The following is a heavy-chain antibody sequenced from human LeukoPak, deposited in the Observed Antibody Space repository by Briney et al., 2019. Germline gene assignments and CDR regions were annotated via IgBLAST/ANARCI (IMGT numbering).Heavy chain of an antibody. CDR1: GFTFSSYA. V-gene: IGHV3-23*01. D-gene: IGHD5-12*01. Sequence: GGFLRLSCAASGFTFSSYAMSWVRQVPGKGLEWVSGISASGGSTSYADSVRGRFTISRDNSKNTLYVQMNSLRAEDTAVYYCAGEPRKKSGYDSYYYFDYWGQGTLVTVSS. CDR3: AGEPRKKSGYDSYYYFDY. J-gene: IGHJ4*02. CDR2: ISASGGST.